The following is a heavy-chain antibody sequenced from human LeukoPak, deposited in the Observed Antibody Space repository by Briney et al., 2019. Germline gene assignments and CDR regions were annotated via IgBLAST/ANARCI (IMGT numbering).Heavy chain of an antibody. V-gene: IGHV1-46*01. CDR2: INPSGGST. Sequence: GASVKVSCKASGYTFTSYYMHWVRQAPGQGLEWMGIINPSGGSTSYAQKFQGRVTMTRDTSTSTVYMELSSLRSEDTAVYYCARVSILVPYDDAFDIWGQGTMVTVSS. J-gene: IGHJ3*02. D-gene: IGHD6-13*01. CDR3: ARVSILVPYDDAFDI. CDR1: GYTFTSYY.